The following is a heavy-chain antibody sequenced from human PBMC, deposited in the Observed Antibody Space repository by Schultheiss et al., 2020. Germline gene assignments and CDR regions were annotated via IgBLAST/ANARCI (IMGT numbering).Heavy chain of an antibody. CDR1: GYTFTGYY. Sequence: ASVKVSCKASGYTFTGYYMHWVRQAPGQGLEWMGWINPNSGDTDYAQKFQGRVTVTWNTSISTSYMELSSLSSEDTAVYYCARGMVQYDSGGYRIDYWGQGTLVTVSS. CDR3: ARGMVQYDSGGYRIDY. D-gene: IGHD3-22*01. CDR2: INPNSGDT. J-gene: IGHJ4*02. V-gene: IGHV1-8*02.